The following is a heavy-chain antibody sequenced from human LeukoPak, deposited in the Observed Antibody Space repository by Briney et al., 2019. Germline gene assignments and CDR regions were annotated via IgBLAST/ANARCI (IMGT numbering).Heavy chain of an antibody. J-gene: IGHJ4*02. D-gene: IGHD2-15*01. Sequence: PGGSLRLSCAVSGFTFSSYSMNWVRQAPGKGLEWVSSISSSSSYIYYADSVKGRFTISRDNAKNSLYLQMNSLRAEDTAVYYCARDSELSSGGSCYDLDYWGQGTLVTVSS. CDR2: ISSSSSYI. V-gene: IGHV3-21*01. CDR3: ARDSELSSGGSCYDLDY. CDR1: GFTFSSYS.